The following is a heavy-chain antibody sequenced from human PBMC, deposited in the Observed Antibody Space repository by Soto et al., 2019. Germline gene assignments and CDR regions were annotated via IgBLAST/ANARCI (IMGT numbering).Heavy chain of an antibody. Sequence: SETLSLTCTVSGGSISSYYWSWIRQPPGKGLEWIGYIYYSGSTNYNPSLKSRVTISVDTSKNQFSLKLSSVTAADTAVYYCARRTYDILTGYSNYYYYYMDVWGKGTTVTVSS. D-gene: IGHD3-9*01. CDR2: IYYSGST. CDR1: GGSISSYY. J-gene: IGHJ6*03. CDR3: ARRTYDILTGYSNYYYYYMDV. V-gene: IGHV4-59*08.